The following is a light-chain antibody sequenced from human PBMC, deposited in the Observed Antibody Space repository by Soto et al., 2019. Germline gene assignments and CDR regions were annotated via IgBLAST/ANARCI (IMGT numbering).Light chain of an antibody. CDR1: QSVSSSY. CDR2: GAS. J-gene: IGKJ1*01. Sequence: EIVLTQSLGTLSLSQGERATLSCRASQSVSSSYLAWYQQKPGQAPRLLIYGASSRATGIPDRFSGSGSGTDFTLTISRLEPEDFAVYYWQQRSNWPRTFGQGTKVDI. V-gene: IGKV3D-20*02. CDR3: QQRSNWPRT.